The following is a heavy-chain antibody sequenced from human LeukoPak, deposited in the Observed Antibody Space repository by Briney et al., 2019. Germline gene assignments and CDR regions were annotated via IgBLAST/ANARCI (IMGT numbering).Heavy chain of an antibody. J-gene: IGHJ4*02. V-gene: IGHV3-30-3*01. D-gene: IGHD5-18*01. CDR1: GGSFSGYY. CDR3: ARVGYSYGSYYFDY. Sequence: LSLTCAVSGGSFSGYYWNWIRQPPGKGLEWVAVISYDGSNKYYADSVKGRFTISRDNSKNTLYLQMNSLRAEDTAVYYCARVGYSYGSYYFDYWGQGTLVTVSS. CDR2: ISYDGSNK.